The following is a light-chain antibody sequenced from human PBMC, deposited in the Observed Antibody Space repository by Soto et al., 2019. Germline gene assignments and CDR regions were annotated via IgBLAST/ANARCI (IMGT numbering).Light chain of an antibody. CDR3: QQYDNWPPDT. Sequence: EIILTQSPASLSVSPGERATLSCRASQSVNNNLAWYQQKRGHAPRLLIYGASTRATGIPGRFRGSGSGTEFTLTITSLQSEDFAVYFCQQYDNWPPDTFGQGTKVDIK. J-gene: IGKJ2*01. CDR1: QSVNNN. CDR2: GAS. V-gene: IGKV3-15*01.